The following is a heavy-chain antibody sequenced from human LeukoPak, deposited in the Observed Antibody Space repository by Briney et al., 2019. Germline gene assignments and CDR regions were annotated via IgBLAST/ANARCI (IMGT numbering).Heavy chain of an antibody. CDR2: ISSSSSYI. V-gene: IGHV3-21*01. J-gene: IGHJ4*02. D-gene: IGHD1-20*01. Sequence: PGGSLRLSCAASGFTFSSYSMNWVRQAPGKGLEWVSSISSSSSYIYYADSVKGRFTISRDNAKNSLYLQMNSLRAEDTAVYYCAGVRGGHNWNEMLYWGQGTLVTVSS. CDR3: AGVRGGHNWNEMLY. CDR1: GFTFSSYS.